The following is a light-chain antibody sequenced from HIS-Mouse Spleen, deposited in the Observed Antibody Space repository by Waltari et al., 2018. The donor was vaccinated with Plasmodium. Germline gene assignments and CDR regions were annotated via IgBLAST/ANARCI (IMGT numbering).Light chain of an antibody. Sequence: SYELTQPPSVSVSPGQTARITCPGDALPKKYAYWYQQKSGQAPCLVIYEDSKRPSGCPERFSGSSSGTMATLTIRWAQVEDEADYYCYSTDSSGNHRVFGGGTKLTVL. J-gene: IGLJ3*02. CDR2: EDS. CDR1: ALPKKY. CDR3: YSTDSSGNHRV. V-gene: IGLV3-10*01.